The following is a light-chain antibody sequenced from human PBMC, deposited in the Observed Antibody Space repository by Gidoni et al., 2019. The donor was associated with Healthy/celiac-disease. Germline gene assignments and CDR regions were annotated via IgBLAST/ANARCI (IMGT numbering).Light chain of an antibody. V-gene: IGKV3-15*01. J-gene: IGKJ1*01. Sequence: EIVMKQSPATLSVATGERATISCRASQSVSSNLAWYQQKPGQAPRLLIFGASTRATGIPARFSGSGSATEFTLTISSLQSADFAVYYCQQYNNCPPWTFGQGTKVEIK. CDR1: QSVSSN. CDR2: GAS. CDR3: QQYNNCPPWT.